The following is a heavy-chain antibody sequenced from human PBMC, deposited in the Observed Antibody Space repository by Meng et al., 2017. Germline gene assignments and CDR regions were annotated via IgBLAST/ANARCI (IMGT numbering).Heavy chain of an antibody. D-gene: IGHD6-6*01. V-gene: IGHV4-34*01. CDR2: INHSGST. Sequence: QVQLQQRGAGLLKPSETLSRTCAVYGGSFSGYYWSWIRQPPGKGLEWIGEINHSGSTNYNPSLKSRVTISVDTSKNQFSLKLSSVTAADTAVYYCARRRGGSSDWFDPWGQGTLVTVSS. CDR1: GGSFSGYY. J-gene: IGHJ5*02. CDR3: ARRRGGSSDWFDP.